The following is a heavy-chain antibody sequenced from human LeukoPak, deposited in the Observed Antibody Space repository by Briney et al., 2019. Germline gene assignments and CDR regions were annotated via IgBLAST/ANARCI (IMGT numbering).Heavy chain of an antibody. CDR2: IYYSGST. D-gene: IGHD1-1*01. V-gene: IGHV4-39*01. J-gene: IGHJ4*02. CDR1: GGSISSSSYY. Sequence: SETLSLTCTVSGGSISSSSYYWGWIRQPPGKGLEWIGSIYYSGSTYYNPSLKSRVTISVDTSKNQFSLKLSSVTAADTAVYYCARYKRRPRIFDYWGQGTLVTVSS. CDR3: ARYKRRPRIFDY.